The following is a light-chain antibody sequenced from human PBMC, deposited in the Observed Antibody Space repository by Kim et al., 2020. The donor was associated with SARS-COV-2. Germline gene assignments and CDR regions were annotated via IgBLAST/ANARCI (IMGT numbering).Light chain of an antibody. Sequence: GMPPPVSCPGTRSSVGVYTYASCQQQHPGKAPNLMIYEVRKRHTVCPDGFFGSNSGNPASVTVSGLQAEDDADYYFSSYAGSNNYVFGTGTKVTVL. V-gene: IGLV2-8*03. CDR1: RSSVGVYTY. CDR2: EVR. CDR3: SSYAGSNNYV. J-gene: IGLJ1*01.